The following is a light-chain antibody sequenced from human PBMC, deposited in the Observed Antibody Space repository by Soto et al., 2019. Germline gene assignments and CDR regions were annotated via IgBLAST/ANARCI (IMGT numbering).Light chain of an antibody. CDR3: MQALQTPFP. Sequence: DIVMTQSPLSLPVTPGEPASISCRSSQSLLHSNGYNYLDWYLQKPGQSPQLLIYLGSNRASGVPDRLSGSGSGTDFTLKISRVEAEEVGVYYCMQALQTPFPFGPGTKVDIX. V-gene: IGKV2-28*01. CDR1: QSLLHSNGYNY. J-gene: IGKJ3*01. CDR2: LGS.